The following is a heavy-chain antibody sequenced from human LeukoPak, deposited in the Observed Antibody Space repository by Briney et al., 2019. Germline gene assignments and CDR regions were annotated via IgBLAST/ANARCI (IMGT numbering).Heavy chain of an antibody. Sequence: SQTLSLTCAISGDSVSSNRAAWNWFRQSPSRGLEWLGRTYYRSRWYNEYALSVKSRITINPDTSKNQFSLQLNSVTPEDTAVYYCARVTEKQYLPFDSWGQGTLVTVSS. D-gene: IGHD6-19*01. V-gene: IGHV6-1*01. CDR2: TYYRSRWYN. CDR3: ARVTEKQYLPFDS. CDR1: GDSVSSNRAA. J-gene: IGHJ4*02.